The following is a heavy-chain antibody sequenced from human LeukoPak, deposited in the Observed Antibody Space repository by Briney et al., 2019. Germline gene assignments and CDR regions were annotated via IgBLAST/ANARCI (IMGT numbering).Heavy chain of an antibody. CDR2: ISYDGSNK. J-gene: IGHJ4*02. Sequence: GGSLRLSRAASGFTFSTYGMHWVRQAPGKGLEWVAVISYDGSNKYYADSVKGRFTISRDNSKNTLYLQMNSLRAEDTGVCYCAKDLSSGSRRAYWGQGTLVTVSS. CDR3: AKDLSSGSRRAY. V-gene: IGHV3-30*18. D-gene: IGHD6-19*01. CDR1: GFTFSTYG.